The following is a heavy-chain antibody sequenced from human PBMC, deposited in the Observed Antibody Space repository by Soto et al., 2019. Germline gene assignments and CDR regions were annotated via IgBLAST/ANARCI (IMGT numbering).Heavy chain of an antibody. J-gene: IGHJ6*02. Sequence: PSQTLSLTCAISGDSVSSNSAAWNWIRQSPSRGLEWLGRTYYRSKWYNDYAVSVKSRITINPDTSKNQFSLQLNSVTPEDTAVYYCARGRYDFGIGYHPDYYCGMDVWGQGTTVTVSS. CDR1: GDSVSSNSAA. CDR2: TYYRSKWYN. CDR3: ARGRYDFGIGYHPDYYCGMDV. D-gene: IGHD3-3*01. V-gene: IGHV6-1*01.